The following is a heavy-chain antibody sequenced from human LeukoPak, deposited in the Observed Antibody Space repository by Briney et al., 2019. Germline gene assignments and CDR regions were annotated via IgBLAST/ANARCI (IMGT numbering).Heavy chain of an antibody. Sequence: PGRSLRLSCAASGFTFSSYSMNWVRQAPGKGLEWVSSISSSSSYIYFADSVKGRFTISRDNAKNSLYLQMNSLRAEDTAVYYCAREDRGYSYGWYYWGQGTLVTVSS. CDR1: GFTFSSYS. D-gene: IGHD5-18*01. J-gene: IGHJ4*02. CDR3: AREDRGYSYGWYY. V-gene: IGHV3-21*01. CDR2: ISSSSSYI.